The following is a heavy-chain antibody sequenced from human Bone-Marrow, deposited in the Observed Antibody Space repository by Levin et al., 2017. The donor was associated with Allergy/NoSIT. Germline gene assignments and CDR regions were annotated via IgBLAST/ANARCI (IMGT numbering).Heavy chain of an antibody. J-gene: IGHJ6*02. CDR1: GFTFRNYW. D-gene: IGHD3-9*01. CDR2: ISDDGTST. Sequence: GGSLRLSCAASGFTFRNYWMNWVRQVPGKGLEWVSRISDDGTSTNYADSVEGRFTISRDNAKNTLYLQMDSLRAEDTALYYCASTLYDILAGRYGIDVWGQGTTVTVSS. V-gene: IGHV3-74*01. CDR3: ASTLYDILAGRYGIDV.